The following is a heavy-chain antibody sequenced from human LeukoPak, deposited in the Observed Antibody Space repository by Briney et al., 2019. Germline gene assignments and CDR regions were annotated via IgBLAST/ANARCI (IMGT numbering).Heavy chain of an antibody. D-gene: IGHD3-10*01. CDR3: ARDKTMVNNYYYGMDV. V-gene: IGHV3-74*01. CDR1: GFTFSSYW. Sequence: PGGSLRLSCAVSGFTFSSYWMHWVRQAPGKGLVWVARINGDGSSTRYADSVKGRSTISRDNAKNTLFLQMNSLRAEDTAVYYCARDKTMVNNYYYGMDVWGQGTTVTVSS. J-gene: IGHJ6*02. CDR2: INGDGSST.